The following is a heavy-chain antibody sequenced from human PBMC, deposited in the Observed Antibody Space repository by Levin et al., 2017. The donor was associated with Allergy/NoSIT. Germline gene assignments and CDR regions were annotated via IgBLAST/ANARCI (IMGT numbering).Heavy chain of an antibody. CDR1: GDSTRSNSDY. Sequence: PSETLSLTCTVSGDSTRSNSDYWGWIRQSPGKGLEWIGSIYFTGYTYYNPSLKSRVTMSINMSENQFSLKLTSVTAADTAVYYCARHNPPYDHYFDYWGQGALVTVSS. CDR2: IYFTGYT. D-gene: IGHD5-12*01. J-gene: IGHJ4*02. CDR3: ARHNPPYDHYFDY. V-gene: IGHV4-39*01.